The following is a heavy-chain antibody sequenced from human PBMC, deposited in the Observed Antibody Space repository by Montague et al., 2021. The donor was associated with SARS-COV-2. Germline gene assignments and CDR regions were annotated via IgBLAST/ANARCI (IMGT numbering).Heavy chain of an antibody. CDR1: GFTFDTYS. Sequence: SLRLSCAASGFTFDTYSMNWVRQAPGKGPEWVSSISSLSSYIYYAESVKGRFTISRDNARNSLSLQMNSLRAEDTAVYYCVRDDFYDYWGQGTLVAVSS. CDR3: VRDDFYDY. CDR2: ISSLSSYI. V-gene: IGHV3-21*01. J-gene: IGHJ4*02.